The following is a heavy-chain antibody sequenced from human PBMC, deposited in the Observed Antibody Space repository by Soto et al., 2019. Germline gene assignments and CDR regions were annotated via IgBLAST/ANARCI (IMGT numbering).Heavy chain of an antibody. CDR1: GFTFSDYW. D-gene: IGHD2-2*01. Sequence: PGGSLRLSCAASGFTFSDYWMSWVRQAPGKGPEWVANIKFDGSVKQYVDSVRGRFTISRDNSRNSLFLQMNSLRAGDTAVYYCVKDGGYCSSTTCYSPRNNYFGSWGQGTLVTVSS. CDR3: VKDGGYCSSTTCYSPRNNYFGS. J-gene: IGHJ5*01. V-gene: IGHV3-7*03. CDR2: IKFDGSVK.